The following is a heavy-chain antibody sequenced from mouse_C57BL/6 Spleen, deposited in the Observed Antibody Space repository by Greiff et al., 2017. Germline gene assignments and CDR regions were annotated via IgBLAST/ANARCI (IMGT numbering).Heavy chain of an antibody. CDR1: GYTFTSYW. CDR2: IDPSDSYT. D-gene: IGHD2-4*01. CDR3: ARLYDYDEGPFAY. V-gene: IGHV1-59*01. Sequence: QVQLQQPGAELVRPGTSVKLSCKASGYTFTSYWMHWVKQRPGQGLEWIGVIDPSDSYTNYNQKFKGKATLTVDTSSSTAYMQLSSLTSEDSAVYYCARLYDYDEGPFAYWGQGTLVTVSA. J-gene: IGHJ3*01.